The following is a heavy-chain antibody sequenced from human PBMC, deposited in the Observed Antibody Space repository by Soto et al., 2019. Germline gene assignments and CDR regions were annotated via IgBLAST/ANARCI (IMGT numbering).Heavy chain of an antibody. CDR1: GYAFTSYD. J-gene: IGHJ6*02. V-gene: IGHV1-8*01. D-gene: IGHD3-10*01. CDR2: MNPNSGNT. Sequence: ASVKVSCKASGYAFTSYDINWVRQATGQGLEWMGWMNPNSGNTSYAQKFQGRVTMTRNTSISTAYMELSSLRSEDTAVYYCASIRMVRGVLSMDVWGQGTTVTVSS. CDR3: ASIRMVRGVLSMDV.